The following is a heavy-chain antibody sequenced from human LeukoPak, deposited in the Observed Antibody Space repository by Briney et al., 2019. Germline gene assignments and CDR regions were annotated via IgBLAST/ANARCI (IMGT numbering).Heavy chain of an antibody. V-gene: IGHV4-59*02. J-gene: IGHJ3*01. CDR3: ARDSIEGNYYQLYAFDL. CDR1: GGSVSSHY. CDR2: IYCTGST. D-gene: IGHD1-26*01. Sequence: PSETLSLTCTVSGGSVSSHYWSWIRQPPGKGLEWIGDIYCTGSTNHNPSLKSRVTISVDTSENQFSLRLSSVTAADTAVYYCARDSIEGNYYQLYAFDLWGQGTMVTVSS.